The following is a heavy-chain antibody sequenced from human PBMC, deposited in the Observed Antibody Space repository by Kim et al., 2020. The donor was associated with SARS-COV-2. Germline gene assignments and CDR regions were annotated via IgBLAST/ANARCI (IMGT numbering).Heavy chain of an antibody. CDR2: ISYDGSNK. CDR3: AKSFSGSYFGYDY. J-gene: IGHJ4*02. V-gene: IGHV3-30*18. D-gene: IGHD1-26*01. CDR1: VFTFNIYG. Sequence: GGSLRLSCAASVFTFNIYGMHWVRQAPGKGLEWVAVISYDGSNKYYADSVKGRFTISRDNSKNTLYLQMNSLRIEDTAVYYCAKSFSGSYFGYDYWGQGTLVTVSS.